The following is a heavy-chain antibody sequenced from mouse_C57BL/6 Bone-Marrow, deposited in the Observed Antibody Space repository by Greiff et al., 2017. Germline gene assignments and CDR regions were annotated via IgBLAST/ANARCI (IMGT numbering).Heavy chain of an antibody. CDR3: ARERAQAGAMDY. Sequence: QVQLQQPGAELVMPGASVKLSCKASGYTFTSYWMHWVKQRPGQGLEWIAEIDPSDSYTNYNQKFKGKSTLTVDKSSSTDYMQLSSLTSEDSAVXYCARERAQAGAMDYWGQGTSVTVSS. D-gene: IGHD3-2*02. J-gene: IGHJ4*01. CDR2: IDPSDSYT. V-gene: IGHV1-69*01. CDR1: GYTFTSYW.